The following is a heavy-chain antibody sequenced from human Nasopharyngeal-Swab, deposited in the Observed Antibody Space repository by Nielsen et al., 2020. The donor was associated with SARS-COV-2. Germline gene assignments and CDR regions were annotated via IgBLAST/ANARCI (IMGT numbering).Heavy chain of an antibody. CDR2: ISGSGGSP. Sequence: GESLKISCAASGFTFSSYAMSWVRQAPGKGLEWVSAISGSGGSPYYADSVKGRFTISRDNSKNTLYLQMNSLRAEDTAVYYCAKVDIYCSSTSCYHHFDYWGQGTLVTVSS. J-gene: IGHJ4*02. D-gene: IGHD2-2*01. V-gene: IGHV3-23*01. CDR3: AKVDIYCSSTSCYHHFDY. CDR1: GFTFSSYA.